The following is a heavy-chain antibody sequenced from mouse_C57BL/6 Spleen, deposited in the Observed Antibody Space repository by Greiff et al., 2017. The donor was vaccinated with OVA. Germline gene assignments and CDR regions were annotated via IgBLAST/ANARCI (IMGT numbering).Heavy chain of an antibody. Sequence: VQLQQPGAELVKPGASVKLSCKASGYTFTSYWMQWVKQRPGQGLEWIGEIDPSDSYTNYNQKFKGKATLTVDTSSSTAYMQLSSLTSEDSAVYYCAREGNDYDGRDYWGQGTTLTVSS. V-gene: IGHV1-50*01. J-gene: IGHJ2*01. D-gene: IGHD2-4*01. CDR3: AREGNDYDGRDY. CDR1: GYTFTSYW. CDR2: IDPSDSYT.